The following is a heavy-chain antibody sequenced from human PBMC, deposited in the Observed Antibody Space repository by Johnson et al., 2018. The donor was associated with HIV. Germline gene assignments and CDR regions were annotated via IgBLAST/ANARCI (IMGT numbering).Heavy chain of an antibody. CDR2: ISNSDGST. Sequence: VQLMESGGGLVQPGGSLRLSCTASGFTFSNYAMTWVRQAPGKGLEWVSAISNSDGSTYYADSVKGRFTISRDNSKNTLYLQMDSLRAEDTAVYYCAKEAITMEVDIWGQGTTVTVSS. V-gene: IGHV3-23*01. CDR1: GFTFSNYA. J-gene: IGHJ3*02. CDR3: AKEAITMEVDI. D-gene: IGHD3-10*01.